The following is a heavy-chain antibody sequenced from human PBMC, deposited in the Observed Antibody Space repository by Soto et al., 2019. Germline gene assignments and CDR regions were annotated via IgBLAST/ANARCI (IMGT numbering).Heavy chain of an antibody. CDR3: AKDRSVYEYSSSWYYFDY. Sequence: EVQLLESGGGLVQPGGSLRLSCAASGFTFSSYAMSWVRQAPGKGLEWVSAISGSGGSTYYADSVKGRFTISRDNSKNTLYLQMNSLRAEDTAVYYCAKDRSVYEYSSSWYYFDYWGQGTLVTVSS. J-gene: IGHJ4*02. V-gene: IGHV3-23*01. CDR2: ISGSGGST. CDR1: GFTFSSYA. D-gene: IGHD6-13*01.